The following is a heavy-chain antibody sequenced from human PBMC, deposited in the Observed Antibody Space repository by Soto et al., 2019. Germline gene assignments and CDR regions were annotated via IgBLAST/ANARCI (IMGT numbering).Heavy chain of an antibody. D-gene: IGHD4-17*01. V-gene: IGHV3-15*07. J-gene: IGHJ4*02. CDR2: IKSKTDGGTT. CDR1: CFSFSNAR. CDR3: TTASSYGDYDFDY. Sequence: PWGALWPSCSALCFSFSNARGVRVVPAPGKGLEWVGRIKSKTDGGTTDYAAPVKGRFTISRDDSKNTLYLQMNSLKTEDTAVYYCTTASSYGDYDFDYWGQGTLVTVSS.